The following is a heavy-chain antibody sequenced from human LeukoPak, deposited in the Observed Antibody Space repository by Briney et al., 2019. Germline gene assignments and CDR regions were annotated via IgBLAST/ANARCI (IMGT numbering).Heavy chain of an antibody. Sequence: GGSLRLSCAASGFTFSTAWMRWVRQAPGEGLEWVGQIRSKTDGGTTDYAAPVKGRFTISRDNSKNTLYLQMNSLKTEDTGLYYRIADLPGASTFAEFWGQGTLVTVSS. CDR2: IRSKTDGGTT. V-gene: IGHV3-15*01. CDR3: IADLPGASTFAEF. J-gene: IGHJ4*02. CDR1: GFTFSTAW. D-gene: IGHD2-2*01.